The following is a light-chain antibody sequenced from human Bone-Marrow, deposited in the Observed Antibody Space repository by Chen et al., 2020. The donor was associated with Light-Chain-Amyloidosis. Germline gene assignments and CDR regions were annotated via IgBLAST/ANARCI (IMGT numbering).Light chain of an antibody. CDR3: QQYGTSPLP. J-gene: IGKJ4*01. Sequence: EIVLTQSPGTLSLSPGEGANLSCRASQTISSNYLTWYQQKFGQAPRLLIYGSSSRATGIPDRLTGSGSGTDFTLTINRLEPEDFAMYYCQQYGTSPLPFGGGTKVEIK. CDR1: QTISSNY. V-gene: IGKV3-20*01. CDR2: GSS.